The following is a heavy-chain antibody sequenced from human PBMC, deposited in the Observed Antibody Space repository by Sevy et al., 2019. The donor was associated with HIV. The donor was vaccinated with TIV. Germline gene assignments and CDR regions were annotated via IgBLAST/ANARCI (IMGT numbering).Heavy chain of an antibody. CDR2: ISSSSSTI. CDR1: GFTFSSYS. CDR3: ARDDSSSGDAFDI. D-gene: IGHD6-6*01. V-gene: IGHV3-48*01. J-gene: IGHJ3*02. Sequence: GGSLRLSCAASGFTFSSYSMNWLRQAPGKGLEWVSYISSSSSTIYYADSVKGRFTISRDNAKNSLYLQMNSLRAEDTAVYYCARDDSSSGDAFDIWGQGTMVTVSS.